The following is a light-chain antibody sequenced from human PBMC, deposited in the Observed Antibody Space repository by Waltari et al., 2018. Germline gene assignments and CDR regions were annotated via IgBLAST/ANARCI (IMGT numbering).Light chain of an antibody. CDR3: QQYNNWPLT. Sequence: EIVMTQSPAPLSVSPGERATLSCRASQSVSSNLAWYQQKPGQAPRLLIYGASSRATGIPARVSGSGSGTEFTLTISSLQSEDFAVYYCQQYNNWPLTFGGGTKVEIK. CDR2: GAS. J-gene: IGKJ4*01. CDR1: QSVSSN. V-gene: IGKV3-15*01.